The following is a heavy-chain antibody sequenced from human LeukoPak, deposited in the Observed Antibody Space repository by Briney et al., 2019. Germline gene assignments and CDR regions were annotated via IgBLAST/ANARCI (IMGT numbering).Heavy chain of an antibody. D-gene: IGHD5-18*01. CDR2: INPNSGGT. J-gene: IGHJ6*03. V-gene: IGHV1-2*02. CDR1: GYTFTGYY. CDR3: ARDSRDTAMVTVWLYYYYYMHV. Sequence: GASVKVSCKASGYTFTGYYMHWVRQAPGQGLEWMGWINPNSGGTNYAQKFQGRVTMTRDTSISTAYMELSRLRSDDTAVYYCARDSRDTAMVTVWLYYYYYMHVWGKGTTVTVSS.